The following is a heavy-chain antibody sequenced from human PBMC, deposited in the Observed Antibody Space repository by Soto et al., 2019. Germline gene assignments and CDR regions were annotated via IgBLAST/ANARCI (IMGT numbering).Heavy chain of an antibody. CDR2: IIPIFGPT. V-gene: IGHV1-69*01. D-gene: IGHD3-10*01. CDR3: ARILTEFRGVISPYYYNGLDV. CDR1: GGTFTSYT. J-gene: IGHJ6*02. Sequence: QEQLVQSGAEVRRPGSSVKVSCKAPGGTFTSYTLSWVRQAPGQGLEWVGGIIPIFGPTNSAQKFEGRVTITADESTSTAYMELSSLRSEDTAVYYCARILTEFRGVISPYYYNGLDVWGQGTTVTVSS.